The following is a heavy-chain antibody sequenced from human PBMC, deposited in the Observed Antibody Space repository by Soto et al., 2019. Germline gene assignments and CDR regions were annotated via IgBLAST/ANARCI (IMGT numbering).Heavy chain of an antibody. D-gene: IGHD3-3*01. CDR1: GFTFGDYA. Sequence: GGSLRLSCTASGFTFGDYAMSWVRQAPGKGMEWVGFIRSKAYGGTTEYAASVKGRFTISRDDSKSIAYLHMNSLKTEDTAVYYNTRELDYYDPCSGYYTGSYYYYGMDVWGQGTTCTVSS. CDR2: IRSKAYGGTT. V-gene: IGHV3-49*04. J-gene: IGHJ6*02. CDR3: TRELDYYDPCSGYYTGSYYYYGMDV.